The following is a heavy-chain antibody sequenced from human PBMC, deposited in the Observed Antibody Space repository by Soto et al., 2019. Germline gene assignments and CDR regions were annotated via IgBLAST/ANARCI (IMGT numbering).Heavy chain of an antibody. CDR1: GFTFSDYY. CDR2: ISSSGSII. V-gene: IGHV3-11*01. Sequence: PGGSLRLSCAASGFTFSDYYMSWIRRAPGKGLEWVSDISSSGSIIYYADSVKGRFTISRDNAKNSLYLQMNSLRAEDTAVYYWARGNGYYYYGRDVGGKGTTVTVSS. CDR3: ARGNGYYYYGRDV. D-gene: IGHD1-1*01. J-gene: IGHJ6*04.